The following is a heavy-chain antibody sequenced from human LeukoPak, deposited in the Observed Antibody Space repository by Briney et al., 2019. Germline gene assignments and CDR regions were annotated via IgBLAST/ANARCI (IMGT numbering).Heavy chain of an antibody. CDR2: ISAYNGDI. D-gene: IGHD3-3*01. Sequence: GASVRVSCKASGYTFTSYGITWVRQAPGQGLEWMGWISAYNGDIKYAQNLQGRVTMTTDTSTSTAYMELRSLRSDDTAVYYCARVGYDFWSGTHYYYYYMDIWGKGTTVTVSS. CDR1: GYTFTSYG. V-gene: IGHV1-18*01. J-gene: IGHJ6*03. CDR3: ARVGYDFWSGTHYYYYYMDI.